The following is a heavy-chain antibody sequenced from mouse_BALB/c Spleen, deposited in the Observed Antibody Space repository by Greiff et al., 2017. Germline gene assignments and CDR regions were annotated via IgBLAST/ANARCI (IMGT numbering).Heavy chain of an antibody. Sequence: EVKLMESGGGLVKPGGSLKLSCAASGFTFSSYTMSWVRQTPEKRLEWVATISSGGSYTYYPDSVKGRFTISRDNAKNTLYLQMSSLKSEDTAMYYCTRHYDGYSGYWYFDVWGAGTTVTVSS. V-gene: IGHV5-6-4*01. CDR1: GFTFSSYT. CDR2: ISSGGSYT. D-gene: IGHD2-3*01. J-gene: IGHJ1*01. CDR3: TRHYDGYSGYWYFDV.